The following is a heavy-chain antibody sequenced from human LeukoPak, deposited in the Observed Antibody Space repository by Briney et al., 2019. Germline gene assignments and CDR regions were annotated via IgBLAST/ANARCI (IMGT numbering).Heavy chain of an antibody. CDR3: ARGHYDSGSYYNWYFDL. V-gene: IGHV3-21*01. CDR2: ISSSSGFI. CDR1: GFTFSSYS. D-gene: IGHD3-10*01. J-gene: IGHJ2*01. Sequence: GGSLRLSCAASGFTFSSYSMSWVRQGPGEGLEWVSSISSSSGFIYYADSTKGRFTISRDNAKNSLYLQMNSLRAEDTAVYYCARGHYDSGSYYNWYFDLWGRGTLVTVSS.